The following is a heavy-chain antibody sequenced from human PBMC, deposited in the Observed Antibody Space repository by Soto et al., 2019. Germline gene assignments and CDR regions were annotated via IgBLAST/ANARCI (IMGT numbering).Heavy chain of an antibody. J-gene: IGHJ4*02. D-gene: IGHD5-12*01. Sequence: QVQLQQWGAGLLKPSETLSLNCAVTGGSLSGYYWSWIRQPPGKGLEWIGEVKDGGHTNYSPSLRGRVTISSDTSHNQFSPRLNSVTAADTGVYYCARGQEGVVATHWDQGSLVNVSS. V-gene: IGHV4-34*01. CDR3: ARGQEGVVATH. CDR1: GGSLSGYY. CDR2: VKDGGHT.